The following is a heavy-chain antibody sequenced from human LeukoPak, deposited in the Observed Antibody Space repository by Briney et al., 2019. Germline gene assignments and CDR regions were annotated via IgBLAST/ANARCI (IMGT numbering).Heavy chain of an antibody. CDR1: GFTFSSHA. CDR2: ISGSGGNT. Sequence: GGSLRLSCAASGFTFSSHAMSWVRQAPGKGLEWISFISGSGGNTYYADSVRGRFTISRDNSKNTLYLQVNSLRAEDTAVYYCAKVALKYDNRGYFDCWGQGALVTVSS. V-gene: IGHV3-23*01. J-gene: IGHJ4*02. CDR3: AKVALKYDNRGYFDC. D-gene: IGHD3-22*01.